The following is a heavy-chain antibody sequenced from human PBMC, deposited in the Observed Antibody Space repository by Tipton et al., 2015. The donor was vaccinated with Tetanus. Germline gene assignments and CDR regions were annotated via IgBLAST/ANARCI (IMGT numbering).Heavy chain of an antibody. CDR1: GGPVSSSNW. CDR3: AREPAATGTSLFDY. Sequence: SLRLSCDVSGGPVSSSNWWSWVRQAPGKGLEWIGEIYYSGTTNYNPSLRSRVTISTDKSKNQVSLRLGSVTAADTAMYYCAREPAATGTSLFDYWGQGALVTVSS. D-gene: IGHD6-13*01. J-gene: IGHJ4*02. CDR2: IYYSGTT. V-gene: IGHV4-4*02.